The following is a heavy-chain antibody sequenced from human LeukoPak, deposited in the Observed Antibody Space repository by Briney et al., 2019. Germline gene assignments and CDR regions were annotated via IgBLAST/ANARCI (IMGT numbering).Heavy chain of an antibody. CDR1: GGSISSYY. D-gene: IGHD2-2*01. Sequence: SETLSLTCTVSGGSISSYYWSWIRQPAGKGLEWIGRIYTSGSTNYNPSLKSRVTISVDTSKNQFSLKLSSVTAADTVVYYCARDSLYCSNSSCYYPWYFDLWGRGTLVTVSS. J-gene: IGHJ2*01. CDR2: IYTSGST. V-gene: IGHV4-4*07. CDR3: ARDSLYCSNSSCYYPWYFDL.